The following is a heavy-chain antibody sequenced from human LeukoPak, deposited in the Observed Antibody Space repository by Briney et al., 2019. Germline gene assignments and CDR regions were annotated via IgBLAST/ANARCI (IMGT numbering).Heavy chain of an antibody. J-gene: IGHJ4*02. V-gene: IGHV3-11*04. Sequence: PGGSLRLSCAASGFTFSDYYMSWIRQAPGKGLEWVSSISSSGNTIYYADSVRGRFTISRDNAKNSLYLQMNSLRAEGTAVFYFASPDYYDSGSFYPLNFWGQGTLVPVSS. CDR1: GFTFSDYY. CDR3: ASPDYYDSGSFYPLNF. CDR2: ISSSGNTI. D-gene: IGHD3-10*01.